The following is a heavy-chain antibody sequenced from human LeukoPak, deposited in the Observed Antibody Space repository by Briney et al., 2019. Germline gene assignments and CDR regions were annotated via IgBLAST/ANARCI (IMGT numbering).Heavy chain of an antibody. CDR3: ATWRTAKTGFDY. Sequence: SETLSLTCTVSGGSISSYYWSWIGQPPGKGLEWIGCIYYSGSTNYNPSLKSRVTISVDTSKNQFSLELRSVTAADTAVYYCATWRTAKTGFDYWGQGTLVTVSS. J-gene: IGHJ4*02. V-gene: IGHV4-59*08. CDR2: IYYSGST. D-gene: IGHD1-1*01. CDR1: GGSISSYY.